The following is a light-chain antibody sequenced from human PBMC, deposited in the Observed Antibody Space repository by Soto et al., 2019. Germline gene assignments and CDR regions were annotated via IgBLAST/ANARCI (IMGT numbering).Light chain of an antibody. Sequence: EIVMTQSPVTLSVSPGERATLSCRAGQSVSSNLAWYQQKPGQAPRLLIYGASNKATGIPDRFSGSGSGTDFTLTVSRLEPEDFAVYYCQQYGSSPWTFGQGTKVDIK. CDR3: QQYGSSPWT. J-gene: IGKJ1*01. V-gene: IGKV3-20*01. CDR2: GAS. CDR1: QSVSSN.